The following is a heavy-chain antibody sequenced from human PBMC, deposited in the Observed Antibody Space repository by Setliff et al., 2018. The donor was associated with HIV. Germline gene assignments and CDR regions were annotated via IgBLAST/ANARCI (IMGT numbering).Heavy chain of an antibody. CDR2: IIPMFGTT. CDR3: ATAGEMATIGYYYYYMGV. D-gene: IGHD3-10*01. CDR1: GGTFRRSA. J-gene: IGHJ6*03. Sequence: VKVSCKASGGTFRRSAVSWVRQAPGQGLEWMGGIIPMFGTTNFAQKFQDRVTITADESTSTVYMELRSLRSEDTAGYYCATAGEMATIGYYYYYMGVWGEGTTVTVS. V-gene: IGHV1-69*01.